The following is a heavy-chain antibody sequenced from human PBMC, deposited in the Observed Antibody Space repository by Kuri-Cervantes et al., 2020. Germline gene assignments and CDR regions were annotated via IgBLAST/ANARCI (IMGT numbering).Heavy chain of an antibody. D-gene: IGHD6-19*01. V-gene: IGHV4-59*01. Sequence: SETLSLTCTVTSGSINSLFWSWIRQPPGKGPEWIGYVYYSGSTNYNPSLKSRVTISVDRSKSQFSLKLRSVAAADTAVYYCATDANASGWTNDAFDIWGQGTMVTVSS. CDR1: SGSINSLF. CDR3: ATDANASGWTNDAFDI. J-gene: IGHJ3*02. CDR2: VYYSGST.